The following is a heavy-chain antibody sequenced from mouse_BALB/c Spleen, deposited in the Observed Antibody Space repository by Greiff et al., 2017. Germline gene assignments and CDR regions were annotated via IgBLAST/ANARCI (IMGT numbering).Heavy chain of an antibody. D-gene: IGHD1-1*01. CDR3: ARDPYYGSSYLYAMDY. J-gene: IGHJ4*01. V-gene: IGHV2-9*02. Sequence: VHLVESGPGLVAPSQSLSITCTVSGFSLTSYGVHWVRQPPGKGLEWLGVIWAGGSTNYNSALMSRLSISKDNSKSQVFLKMNSLQTDDTAMYYCARDPYYGSSYLYAMDYWGQGTSVTVSS. CDR2: IWAGGST. CDR1: GFSLTSYG.